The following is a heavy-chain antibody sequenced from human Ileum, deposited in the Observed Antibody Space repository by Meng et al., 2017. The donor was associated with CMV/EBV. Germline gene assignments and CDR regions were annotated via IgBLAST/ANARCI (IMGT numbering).Heavy chain of an antibody. J-gene: IGHJ5*01. CDR3: GKDPHDFWTGKNWSDS. Sequence: GESLKISCAASGFTFSSYGVHWVRQAPGKGLEWVAAIPYDRYQHYYADSVKGRFTISRDNSKNTVYLQMNSLKAEDTAVYYCGKDPHDFWTGKNWSDSWGQGTLVTVSS. D-gene: IGHD3/OR15-3a*01. CDR2: IPYDRYQH. CDR1: GFTFSSYG. V-gene: IGHV3-30*02.